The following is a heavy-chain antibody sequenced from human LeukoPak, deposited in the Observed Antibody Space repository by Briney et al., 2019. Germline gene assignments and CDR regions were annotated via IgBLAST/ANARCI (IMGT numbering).Heavy chain of an antibody. V-gene: IGHV4-31*03. J-gene: IGHJ4*02. CDR2: IYYSGST. Sequence: SQTLSLTCTVSGGSISSGGYYWSWIRQHPGKGLEWIGYIYYSGSTYYNPSLKSRVTISVDTSKNQFSLKLSSVTAADTAVYYCAGEPGGQDSYGPDYWGQGTLVTVSS. D-gene: IGHD5-18*01. CDR3: AGEPGGQDSYGPDY. CDR1: GGSISSGGYY.